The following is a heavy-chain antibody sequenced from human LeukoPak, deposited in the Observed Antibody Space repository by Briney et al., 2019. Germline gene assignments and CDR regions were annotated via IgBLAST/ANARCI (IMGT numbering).Heavy chain of an antibody. V-gene: IGHV3-53*01. J-gene: IGHJ4*02. D-gene: IGHD4/OR15-4a*01. CDR2: IYSDNT. CDR3: ARRAGAYSHPYDY. Sequence: GGSLRLSCTVSGFTVSSNPMSWVRQAPGKGLEWVSFIYSDNTHYSDSVKGRFTISRDNSKNTLYLQMNSLRAEDTAVYYCARRAGAYSHPYDYWGQGTLVTVSS. CDR1: GFTVSSNP.